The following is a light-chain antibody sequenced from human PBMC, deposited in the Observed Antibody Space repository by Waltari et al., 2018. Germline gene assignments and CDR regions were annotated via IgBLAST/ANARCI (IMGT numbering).Light chain of an antibody. Sequence: IVLTQSPGTLSLSPGERATLSCRASQSVSSSYLAWYRQKPGQAPRLLIYGASSRATGIPDRFSGSGSGTHFTLTISRLEPEDVAVYYCQQYYSTRTFGQGTKVEIK. CDR1: QSVSSSY. CDR2: GAS. CDR3: QQYYSTRT. J-gene: IGKJ1*01. V-gene: IGKV3-20*01.